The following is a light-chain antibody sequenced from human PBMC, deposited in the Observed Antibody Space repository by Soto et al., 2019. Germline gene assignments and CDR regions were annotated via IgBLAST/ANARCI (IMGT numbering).Light chain of an antibody. CDR2: GAS. Sequence: EIVLTQSPGTLSLSPGERATLSCRASQSVSSSYLAWYQQKPGQAPRLLIYGASGRATGMPDWFSGSGSGTDFSLTLSRLEPEDVAVYYCQQYCGSPSCTVGPGTKVDIK. V-gene: IGKV3-20*01. J-gene: IGKJ3*01. CDR1: QSVSSSY. CDR3: QQYCGSPSCT.